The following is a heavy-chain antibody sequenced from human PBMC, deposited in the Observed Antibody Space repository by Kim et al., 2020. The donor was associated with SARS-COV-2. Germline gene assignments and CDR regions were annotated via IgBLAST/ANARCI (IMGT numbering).Heavy chain of an antibody. Sequence: GGSLRLSCAASGFSFRNFWMSWVRQAPGKGPEWVANIKEDGSVQHYVDSVKGRFTISRDNAENSVFLQMNSLGVEDSAVYYCARAAFGLSGEAFDIWGQGTMVTVSS. CDR3: ARAAFGLSGEAFDI. J-gene: IGHJ3*02. V-gene: IGHV3-7*01. D-gene: IGHD1-26*01. CDR2: IKEDGSVQ. CDR1: GFSFRNFW.